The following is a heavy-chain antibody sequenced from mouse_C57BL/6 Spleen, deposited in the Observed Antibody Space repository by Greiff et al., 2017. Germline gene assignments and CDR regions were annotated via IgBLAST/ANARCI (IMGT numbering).Heavy chain of an antibody. D-gene: IGHD1-1*01. Sequence: QVQLQQSGAELVKPGASVKLSCKASGYTFTSYWMQWVKQRPGQGLEWIGEIDPSDSYTNYNQKFKGKATLTVDTSSSTAYMQLSSLTSEDSAVYYCARSVITTVVAEGNAMDYWGQGTSVTVSS. J-gene: IGHJ4*01. CDR1: GYTFTSYW. CDR2: IDPSDSYT. CDR3: ARSVITTVVAEGNAMDY. V-gene: IGHV1-50*01.